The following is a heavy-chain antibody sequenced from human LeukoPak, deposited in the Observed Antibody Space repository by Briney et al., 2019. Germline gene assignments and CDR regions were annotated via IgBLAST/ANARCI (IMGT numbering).Heavy chain of an antibody. Sequence: SETLSLTCTISGGSISSSIYNWGWIRQSPGKGLEWIGSIYYTGITNYNPSIKSRVTISVDTSKNQFSLRLSSVTAADTSVYYCARERDYYDSSGDNWFDPWGQGTLVTVSS. CDR2: IYYTGIT. V-gene: IGHV4-39*02. CDR3: ARERDYYDSSGDNWFDP. J-gene: IGHJ5*02. D-gene: IGHD3-22*01. CDR1: GGSISSSIYN.